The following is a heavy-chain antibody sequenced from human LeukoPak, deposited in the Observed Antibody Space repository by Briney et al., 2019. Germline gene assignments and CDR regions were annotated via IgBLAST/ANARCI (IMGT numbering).Heavy chain of an antibody. V-gene: IGHV4-34*01. J-gene: IGHJ4*02. CDR1: GGSFSGYY. CDR3: ARARDGGGLDY. D-gene: IGHD5-24*01. CDR2: INHSGST. Sequence: SETLSLTCAVYGGSFSGYYWSWIRQPPGKGLEWIGEINHSGSTNYNPSLKSRVTISVDTSKNQFSLKLGSVTAADTAVYYCARARDGGGLDYWGQGTLVTVSS.